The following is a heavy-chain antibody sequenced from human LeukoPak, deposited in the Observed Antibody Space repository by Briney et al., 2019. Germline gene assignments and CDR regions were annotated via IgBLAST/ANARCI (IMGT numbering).Heavy chain of an antibody. V-gene: IGHV5-51*01. J-gene: IGHJ6*02. CDR3: ARRRSGRTPLHYYYYGMDV. CDR2: IYPGDSDT. CDR1: GYSFTSYW. D-gene: IGHD1-26*01. Sequence: GESLKISCKGSGYSFTSYWIGWVRQMPGKGLEWMGIIYPGDSDTRYSPSFQGQVTISVDKSISTAYLQWSSLKASDTAIYYCARRRSGRTPLHYYYYGMDVWGQGTTVTVSS.